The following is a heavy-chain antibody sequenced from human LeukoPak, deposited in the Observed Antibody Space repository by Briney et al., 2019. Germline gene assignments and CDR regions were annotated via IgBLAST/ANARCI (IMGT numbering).Heavy chain of an antibody. CDR1: GFTFSGST. D-gene: IGHD3-10*01. CDR2: ISYDGSNK. CDR3: ARAPGSAWAFDI. V-gene: IGHV3-30-3*01. Sequence: GGSLRLSCAASGFTFSGSTMHWVRQAPGKGLEWVAVISYDGSNKYYADSVKGRFTISRDNSKNTLYLQMNSLRAEDTAVYYCARAPGSAWAFDIWGQGTMVTVSS. J-gene: IGHJ3*02.